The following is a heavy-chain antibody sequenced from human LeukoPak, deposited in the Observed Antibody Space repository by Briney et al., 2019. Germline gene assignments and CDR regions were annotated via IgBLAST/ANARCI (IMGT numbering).Heavy chain of an antibody. CDR1: GFTFSSYA. CDR3: ARAAAGTPYDY. J-gene: IGHJ4*02. Sequence: RGGSLRLSCAASGFTFSSYAMSWVRQAPGKGLEWVSAISGSGGSTYYADSVKGRFTISRDNSKTTLYMQMNDLRAEDPAVYYCARAAAGTPYDYWGQGTLVTVSS. D-gene: IGHD6-13*01. CDR2: ISGSGGST. V-gene: IGHV3-23*01.